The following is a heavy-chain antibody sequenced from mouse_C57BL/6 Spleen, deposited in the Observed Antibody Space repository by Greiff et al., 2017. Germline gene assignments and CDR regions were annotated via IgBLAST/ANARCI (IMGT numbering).Heavy chain of an antibody. Sequence: EVQLQQSGPELVKPGASVKISCKASGYTFTDYYMNWVKQSHGKSLEWIGDINPNNGGTSYNQKFKGKATLTVDKSSSTAYMELRSLTSEDSAVYYCAREERGYDWSYWGQGTLVTVSA. CDR2: INPNNGGT. J-gene: IGHJ3*01. V-gene: IGHV1-26*01. CDR3: AREERGYDWSY. CDR1: GYTFTDYY. D-gene: IGHD2-2*01.